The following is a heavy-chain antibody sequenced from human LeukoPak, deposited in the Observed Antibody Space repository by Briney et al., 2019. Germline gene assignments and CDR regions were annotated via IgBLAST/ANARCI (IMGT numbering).Heavy chain of an antibody. CDR3: ARVNRGGAFDI. D-gene: IGHD2-15*01. CDR1: GFTFSSYG. Sequence: QPGRSLRLSCAASGFTFSSYGMHWVRQAPGKGLEWVAVIWYDGSNKFYADSLKGRFTISRDNSKNTLYLQMNSLRAEDTAVYYCARVNRGGAFDIWGQGTLVTV. J-gene: IGHJ3*02. V-gene: IGHV3-33*01. CDR2: IWYDGSNK.